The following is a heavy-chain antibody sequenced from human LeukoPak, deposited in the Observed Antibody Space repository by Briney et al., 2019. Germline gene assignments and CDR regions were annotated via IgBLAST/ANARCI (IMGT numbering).Heavy chain of an antibody. Sequence: LGSLSLTCTVSVGSISVSTYYWGWTRQPARKGLEWMGCIYMGGSTTSNPSLKSRVTMSVATSKNQSSLRLSSVTAAETAVYYCAFRGRASSIDYGMDVWGQGTTVTVSS. CDR3: AFRGRASSIDYGMDV. J-gene: IGHJ6*02. CDR2: IYMGGST. CDR1: VGSISVSTYY. D-gene: IGHD2-2*01. V-gene: IGHV4-4*07.